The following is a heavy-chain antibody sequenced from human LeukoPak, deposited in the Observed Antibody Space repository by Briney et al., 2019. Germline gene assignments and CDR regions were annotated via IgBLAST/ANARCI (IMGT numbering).Heavy chain of an antibody. CDR1: GFTFDDYA. V-gene: IGHV3-9*01. CDR3: ARDGNEVACTSCPLYYYYMDV. Sequence: GGSLRLSCAASGFTFDDYAMHWVRQAPGKGLEWVSGISWDSGSIGYADSVKGRFTISRDNAKNSLYLQMNSLRSEDTAVYYCARDGNEVACTSCPLYYYYMDVWGKGTTVTVSS. CDR2: ISWDSGSI. J-gene: IGHJ6*03. D-gene: IGHD2-2*01.